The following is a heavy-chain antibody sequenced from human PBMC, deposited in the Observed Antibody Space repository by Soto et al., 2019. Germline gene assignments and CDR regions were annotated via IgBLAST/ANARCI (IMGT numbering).Heavy chain of an antibody. CDR1: GGPFNNYA. Sequence: QVQLVQSGAEVKKPGSSVKVSCKASGGPFNNYAINWVRQAPGQGLEWMGGIIPIFHTPKYAQKFQGRLTMTADESSSTAYMELSSLRSEDTAVYYCAGAPTRVSHNWYFDLWGRGTLLTVSS. D-gene: IGHD2-8*01. V-gene: IGHV1-69*01. J-gene: IGHJ2*01. CDR2: IIPIFHTP. CDR3: AGAPTRVSHNWYFDL.